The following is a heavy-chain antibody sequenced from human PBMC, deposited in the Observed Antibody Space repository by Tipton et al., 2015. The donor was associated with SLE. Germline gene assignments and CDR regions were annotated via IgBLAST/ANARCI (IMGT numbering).Heavy chain of an antibody. D-gene: IGHD2-15*01. J-gene: IGHJ4*02. CDR3: AGAWQGYCSGGTCYVLDY. Sequence: TLSLTCTVSGGSISSYYWSWIRQPPGKGLEWIGYIYYSGSTNYNPPLKSRVTISVDTSKNQFPLKLSSVTAADTAVYYCAGAWQGYCSGGTCYVLDYWGQGTLVTVSS. V-gene: IGHV4-59*01. CDR2: IYYSGST. CDR1: GGSISSYY.